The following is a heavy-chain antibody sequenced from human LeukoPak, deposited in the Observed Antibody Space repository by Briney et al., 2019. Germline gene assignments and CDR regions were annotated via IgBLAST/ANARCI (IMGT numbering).Heavy chain of an antibody. CDR1: GGSISSYY. D-gene: IGHD2-15*01. CDR3: ARALDRVVVPDY. CDR2: IYYSGST. V-gene: IGHV4-59*08. J-gene: IGHJ4*02. Sequence: SETLSLTCTVSGGSISSYYWGWIRQPPGKGLEWIGYIYYSGSTNYNPSLKSRVSISVDTSKNQFSLKLSSVTAADTAVYYCARALDRVVVPDYWGQGTLVTVSS.